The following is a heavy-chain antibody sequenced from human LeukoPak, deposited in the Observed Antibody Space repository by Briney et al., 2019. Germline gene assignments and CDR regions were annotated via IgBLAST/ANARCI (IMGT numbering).Heavy chain of an antibody. CDR2: ISGSGGAT. Sequence: GGSLRLSCAASGFTFSSYAMSWVRQAPGKGLEWVSTISGSGGATNYADSVRGRFTISRDNSKNTLYLQMNSLRAEDTAVYYCARGTYYSDTTGYYYFHYWGQGTLVTVSS. V-gene: IGHV3-23*01. CDR1: GFTFSSYA. J-gene: IGHJ4*02. D-gene: IGHD3-22*01. CDR3: ARGTYYSDTTGYYYFHY.